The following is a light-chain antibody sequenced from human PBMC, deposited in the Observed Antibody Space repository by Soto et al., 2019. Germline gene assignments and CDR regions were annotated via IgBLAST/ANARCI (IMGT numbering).Light chain of an antibody. CDR3: AFSLAGGTGV. CDR1: SGSVSTSYY. J-gene: IGLJ3*02. CDR2: NTY. Sequence: QTVVTQEPSFSVSPGRTVTLTCGLSSGSVSTSYYPSWFQQTPGQAPRTLIYNTYTRSSGVPDRFSGSILGNKAALTITGGQADDESDYYCAFSLAGGTGVFGGGTKLTVL. V-gene: IGLV8-61*01.